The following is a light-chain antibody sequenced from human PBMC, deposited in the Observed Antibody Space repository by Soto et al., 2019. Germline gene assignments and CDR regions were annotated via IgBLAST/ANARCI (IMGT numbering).Light chain of an antibody. CDR1: QSVSSNY. J-gene: IGKJ5*01. CDR3: QQYGSSAPIT. V-gene: IGKV3-20*01. Sequence: IVLTQSPGTLSLSPGERATLSCRASQSVSSNYLAWYQQKPGQAPSLLIYDASSRATGIPDRFSGSGSGTDFTLTISRLEPEDFAMYYCQQYGSSAPITFGQGTRLEIE. CDR2: DAS.